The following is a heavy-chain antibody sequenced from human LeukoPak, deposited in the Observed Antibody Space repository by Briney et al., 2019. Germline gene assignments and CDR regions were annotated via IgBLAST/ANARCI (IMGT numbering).Heavy chain of an antibody. Sequence: GGSLRLSCAASGFTFRSYGMHWVRQAPGKGLEWVAVISYDGSNKYYADSVKGRFTISRDNSKNTLYLQMNSLRAEDTAVYYCAKGNPDIVVVPAAVHQNWFDPWGQGTLVTVSS. CDR2: ISYDGSNK. CDR3: AKGNPDIVVVPAAVHQNWFDP. CDR1: GFTFRSYG. V-gene: IGHV3-30*18. D-gene: IGHD2-2*01. J-gene: IGHJ5*02.